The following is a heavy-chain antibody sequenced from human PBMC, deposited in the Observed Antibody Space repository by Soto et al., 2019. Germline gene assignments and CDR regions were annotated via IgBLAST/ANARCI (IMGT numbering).Heavy chain of an antibody. CDR3: ARGGWYVDY. Sequence: SETLSLTCTVSGGSMSSFYWSWIRQPPGKGLEWIGYIYYNGNTNYSPSLKSRVTMSVDTSKNQVFLKLTSVTAADTAVYFCARGGWYVDYWGQGTLVTVSS. V-gene: IGHV4-59*01. CDR2: IYYNGNT. J-gene: IGHJ4*02. CDR1: GGSMSSFY. D-gene: IGHD6-19*01.